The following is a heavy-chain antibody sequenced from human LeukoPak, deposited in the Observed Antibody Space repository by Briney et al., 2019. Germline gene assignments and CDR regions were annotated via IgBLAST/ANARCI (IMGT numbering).Heavy chain of an antibody. J-gene: IGHJ4*02. V-gene: IGHV1-69*06. CDR2: IIPIFGTA. D-gene: IGHD3-22*01. CDR3: ATTPRGSGYPYYFDY. Sequence: SVKVSCKASGGTFSSYAISWVRQAPGQGLEWMGGIIPIFGTANYAQKFQGRVTITADKSTSTAYMELRSLRSDDTAVYYCATTPRGSGYPYYFDYWGQGTLVTVSS. CDR1: GGTFSSYA.